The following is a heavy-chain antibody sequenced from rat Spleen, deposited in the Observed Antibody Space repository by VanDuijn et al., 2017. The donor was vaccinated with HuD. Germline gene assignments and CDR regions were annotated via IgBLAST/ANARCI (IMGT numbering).Heavy chain of an antibody. D-gene: IGHD1-6*01. CDR2: ISNAAGKV. Sequence: VQVKESGPGLVQPSQTLSLTCTVSGFSLTNFHVHWVRQAPTKGLEWVASISNAAGKVYYPDSVKGRFTLSRDNAKSTLYLQMGSLRSEDTATYYCTTYSDYATSPFASWGRGALVTVSS. CDR1: GFSLTNFH. V-gene: IGHV5-27*01. CDR3: TTYSDYATSPFAS. J-gene: IGHJ3*01.